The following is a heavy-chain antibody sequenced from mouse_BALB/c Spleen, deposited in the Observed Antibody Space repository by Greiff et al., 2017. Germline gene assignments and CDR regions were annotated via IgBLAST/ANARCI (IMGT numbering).Heavy chain of an antibody. CDR2: IRSKSNNYAT. J-gene: IGHJ2*01. V-gene: IGHV10-1*02. CDR3: VRHLWDYFDY. CDR1: GFTFNTYA. Sequence: DVHLVESGGGLVQPKGSLKLSCAASGFTFNTYAMNWVRQAPGKGLEWVARIRSKSNNYATYYADSVKDRFTISRDDSQSMLYLQMNNLKTEDTAMYYCVRHLWDYFDYWGQGTTLTVSS. D-gene: IGHD1-1*02.